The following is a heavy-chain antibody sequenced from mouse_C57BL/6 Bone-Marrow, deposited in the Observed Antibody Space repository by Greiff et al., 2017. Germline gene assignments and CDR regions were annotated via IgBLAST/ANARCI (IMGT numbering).Heavy chain of an antibody. CDR3: ASYYYGPSYYFDY. V-gene: IGHV14-2*01. D-gene: IGHD1-1*01. Sequence: VQLQQSGAELVKPGASVKLSCTASGFNIQDYYMHWVKQRTEQGLEWIGRIDPEDGETKYAPKFQGKATITADTSSKTAYLQLSSLTSEYTAVYYCASYYYGPSYYFDYWGQGTTLTVSS. CDR1: GFNIQDYY. J-gene: IGHJ2*01. CDR2: IDPEDGET.